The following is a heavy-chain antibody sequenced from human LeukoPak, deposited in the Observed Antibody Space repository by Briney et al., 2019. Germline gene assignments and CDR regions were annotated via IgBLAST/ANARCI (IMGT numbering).Heavy chain of an antibody. J-gene: IGHJ4*02. D-gene: IGHD3-3*01. CDR2: IYYTGRA. CDR1: GGSISRYY. V-gene: IGHV4-59*01. Sequence: SETLSLTCTVSGGSISRYYWSWIRQPPGTGLEWIGYIYYTGRADYNPSLKSRVSMSVDTSKNQFSLRANSMTAADTAVYYCARGDFWSGAPTDWGQGTLVTVSS. CDR3: ARGDFWSGAPTD.